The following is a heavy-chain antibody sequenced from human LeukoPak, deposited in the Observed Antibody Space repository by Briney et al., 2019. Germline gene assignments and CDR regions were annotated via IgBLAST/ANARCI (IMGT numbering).Heavy chain of an antibody. CDR3: ARDRYYYDSSGYCDY. Sequence: ASVKVSCKASGYTFTGYYIHWVRQAPGQGLEWMGRINPNSGGTNYAQKFQGRVTMTRDTSISTAYMELSRLRSDDTAVYYCARDRYYYDSSGYCDYWGQGTLVTVSS. CDR2: INPNSGGT. D-gene: IGHD3-22*01. V-gene: IGHV1-2*06. J-gene: IGHJ4*02. CDR1: GYTFTGYY.